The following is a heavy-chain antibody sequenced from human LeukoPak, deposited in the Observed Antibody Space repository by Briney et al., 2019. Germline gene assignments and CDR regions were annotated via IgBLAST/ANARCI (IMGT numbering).Heavy chain of an antibody. V-gene: IGHV4-39*01. CDR3: ARPDPDSGWFDP. CDR2: IYYSGST. D-gene: IGHD1-1*01. J-gene: IGHJ5*02. Sequence: SETLSLTCTVSGGSISSSSYYWGWIRQPPGKGLEWVGSIYYSGSTYYNPSLKSRVTISVDTSKNPFSLKLSSVTAADTAVYYCARPDPDSGWFDPWGQGTLVTVSS. CDR1: GGSISSSSYY.